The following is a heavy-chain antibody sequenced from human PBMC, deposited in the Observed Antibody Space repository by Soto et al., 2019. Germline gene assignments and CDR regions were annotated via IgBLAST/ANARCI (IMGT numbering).Heavy chain of an antibody. CDR2: INMDGAKT. CDR1: EFTFSKYW. V-gene: IGHV3-74*01. Sequence: GGSLRLSCVASEFTFSKYWMHWVRQAPGKGLVWVSRINMDGAKTAYADSVKGRFTVSRDNANNTLYLQMNSLGVEDTAVYYCARDYYYDSRSSSVNWFDPWGQGTLVTVSS. CDR3: ARDYYYDSRSSSVNWFDP. D-gene: IGHD3-22*01. J-gene: IGHJ5*02.